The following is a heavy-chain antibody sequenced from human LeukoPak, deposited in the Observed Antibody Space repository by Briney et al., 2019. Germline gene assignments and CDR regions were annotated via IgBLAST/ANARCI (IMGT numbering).Heavy chain of an antibody. V-gene: IGHV3-9*01. J-gene: IGHJ4*02. Sequence: PGGSLRLSCAASGFTFDDYAMHWVRQAPGKGLEWVSGISWNSGSIGYADSVKGRFTISRDNAKNSLYLLMNSLRAEDTALYYCAKGTNNYYDSSGPEIDYRGQGTLVTVSS. D-gene: IGHD3-22*01. CDR1: GFTFDDYA. CDR3: AKGTNNYYDSSGPEIDY. CDR2: ISWNSGSI.